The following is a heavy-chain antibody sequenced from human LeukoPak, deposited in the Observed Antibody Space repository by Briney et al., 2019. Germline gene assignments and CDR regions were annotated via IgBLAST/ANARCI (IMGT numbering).Heavy chain of an antibody. D-gene: IGHD6-13*01. J-gene: IGHJ4*02. CDR2: MNPDSGST. V-gene: IGHV1-8*02. Sequence: ASVKVSCKASGYTFTSYDINWVRQASGQGLEWMGWMNPDSGSTVYAQKFQGRVTMTRDMSTSTVYMELSSLRSEDTAVYYCARVTPLYSSSLTYWGQGTLVTVSS. CDR1: GYTFTSYD. CDR3: ARVTPLYSSSLTY.